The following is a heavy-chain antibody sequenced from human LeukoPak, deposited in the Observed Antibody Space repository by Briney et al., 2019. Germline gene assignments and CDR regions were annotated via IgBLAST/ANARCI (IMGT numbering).Heavy chain of an antibody. CDR2: INPSGGST. V-gene: IGHV1-46*01. D-gene: IGHD3-10*01. CDR1: GYTFTSYY. J-gene: IGHJ4*02. CDR3: ARSRITMVRGVIRGSYFDY. Sequence: PGASVTLSCKASGYTFTSYYMHWVRQAPGQGLEWMGIINPSGGSTSYAQKFQGRVTMTRDTSTSTVYMELSSLRSEDTAVYYCARSRITMVRGVIRGSYFDYWGQGTLVTVSS.